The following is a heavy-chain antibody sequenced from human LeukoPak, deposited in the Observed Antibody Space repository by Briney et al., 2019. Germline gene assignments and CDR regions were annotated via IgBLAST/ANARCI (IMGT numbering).Heavy chain of an antibody. J-gene: IGHJ6*03. CDR3: ARGYYYYYMDV. CDR1: GGSFSGYY. Sequence: PSETLSLTCAVYGGSFSGYYWSGIRQPPGKGLEWIGEINHSGSTNYNPSLKSRVTISVDTSKNQFSLKLSSVTGADTAVYYCARGYYYYYMDVWGKGTTVTVSS. V-gene: IGHV4-34*01. CDR2: INHSGST.